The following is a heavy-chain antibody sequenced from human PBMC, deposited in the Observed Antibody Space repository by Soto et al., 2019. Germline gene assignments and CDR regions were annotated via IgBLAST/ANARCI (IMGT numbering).Heavy chain of an antibody. Sequence: QSLKISCEDSGYRFISYWIAWVRQMPGKGLEWMGIVYVDDSDTKYSPSFEGQFTISADKSPSSAYLQWTSLRASNPAMYHCARVPILSGLFRCFDYWGQGTQVTVSS. CDR2: VYVDDSDT. CDR1: GYRFISYW. J-gene: IGHJ4*02. V-gene: IGHV5-51*01. CDR3: ARVPILSGLFRCFDY. D-gene: IGHD3-10*01.